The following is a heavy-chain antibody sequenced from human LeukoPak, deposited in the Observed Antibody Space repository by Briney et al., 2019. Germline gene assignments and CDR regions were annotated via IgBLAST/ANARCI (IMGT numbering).Heavy chain of an antibody. Sequence: GESLKISCKGSGYSFTSYWIGWVREMPGKGLEWMGIIHPGDSDTRYSPSFQGQVTISADKSISTAYLQWSSLKASDTAMYYCARQWLVEENWFDPWGQGTLVTVSS. D-gene: IGHD6-19*01. CDR2: IHPGDSDT. CDR1: GYSFTSYW. J-gene: IGHJ5*02. CDR3: ARQWLVEENWFDP. V-gene: IGHV5-51*01.